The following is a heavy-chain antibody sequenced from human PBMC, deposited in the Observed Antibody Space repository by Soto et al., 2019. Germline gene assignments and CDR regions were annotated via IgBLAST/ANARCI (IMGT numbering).Heavy chain of an antibody. D-gene: IGHD3-3*01. Sequence: PGESLKISCKGSGYNFLTYWIGWVRQMPGKGLEWMGIIYPGDSDTRYSPSFQGQVTISADKSISTAYLQWSSLKASDTAMYYCARRRDFWGYDMDVWGQGTTVTVSS. J-gene: IGHJ6*02. CDR2: IYPGDSDT. CDR3: ARRRDFWGYDMDV. CDR1: GYNFLTYW. V-gene: IGHV5-51*01.